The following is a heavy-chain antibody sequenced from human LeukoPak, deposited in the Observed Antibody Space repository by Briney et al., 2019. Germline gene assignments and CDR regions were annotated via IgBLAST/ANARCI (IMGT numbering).Heavy chain of an antibody. CDR1: GGSISTYY. CDR3: ARDRGAAATGGYYYGMDV. Sequence: PSETLPLTCTVSGGSISTYYWSWIRQPPGKGLEWIGDIYYSGSTNYNPSLKSRVTISVDTSKNQFSLKLNSVTAADTAVYYCARDRGAAATGGYYYGMDVWGQGTTVSVSS. J-gene: IGHJ6*02. D-gene: IGHD6-13*01. V-gene: IGHV4-59*01. CDR2: IYYSGST.